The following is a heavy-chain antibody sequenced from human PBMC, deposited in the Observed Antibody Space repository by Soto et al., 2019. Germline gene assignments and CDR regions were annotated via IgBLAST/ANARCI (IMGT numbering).Heavy chain of an antibody. V-gene: IGHV1-46*03. CDR3: ARGIVVAGTIVDY. Sequence: QVQLVQSGAEVKKPGASVKVSCKASGYTFTSYYMHWVRQAPGQGLEWMGIINPSGGSTSYAQKFQGRITMTRDTSTSTVYIELSSLRSEDTSVYYCARGIVVAGTIVDYWGQGTLGTVSA. CDR1: GYTFTSYY. D-gene: IGHD6-19*01. CDR2: INPSGGST. J-gene: IGHJ4*02.